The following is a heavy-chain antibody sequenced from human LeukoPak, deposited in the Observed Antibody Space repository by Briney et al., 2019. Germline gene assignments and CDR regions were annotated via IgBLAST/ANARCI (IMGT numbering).Heavy chain of an antibody. Sequence: GGTLRLSCAASGFTVSSNYMSWVRQAPGKGLEWVSVIYSGGSTYYADSVKGRFTISRDNSKNTLYLQMNSLRAEDTAVYYCARDIPGSSGHFNDAFDIWGQGTRVTVSS. J-gene: IGHJ3*02. CDR2: IYSGGST. V-gene: IGHV3-53*05. CDR1: GFTVSSNY. CDR3: ARDIPGSSGHFNDAFDI. D-gene: IGHD3-22*01.